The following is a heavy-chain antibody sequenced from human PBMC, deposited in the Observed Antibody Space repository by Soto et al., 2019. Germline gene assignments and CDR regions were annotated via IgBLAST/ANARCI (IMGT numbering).Heavy chain of an antibody. D-gene: IGHD6-19*01. J-gene: IGHJ1*01. Sequence: EVQLLESGGGLVQPGGSLRLSCAASGFTFSSYAMSWVRQAPGKGLEWVSGISGSGDSTYYADSVKGRFTISRDNTKNTLYLQMTSVGGEDTAVYYCAGGLPGVEVAGTGYLQHWCKGILVTVST. CDR3: AGGLPGVEVAGTGYLQH. V-gene: IGHV3-23*01. CDR2: ISGSGDST. CDR1: GFTFSSYA.